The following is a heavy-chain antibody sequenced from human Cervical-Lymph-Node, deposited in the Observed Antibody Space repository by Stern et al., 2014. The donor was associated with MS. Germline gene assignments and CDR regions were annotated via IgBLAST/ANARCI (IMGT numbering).Heavy chain of an antibody. CDR2: IDWDDHK. J-gene: IGHJ3*02. D-gene: IGHD2-8*02. V-gene: IGHV2-70*04. CDR3: TRIQAGGGAFDI. Sequence: QVTLKESGPALVKPTQTLTLTCTFSGFSLSTRGMRVSWIRQPPGRALEWLARIDWDDHKYYTPSLKTRLTISKDSSKNLVVLTMTNMDPVDTATYYCTRIQAGGGAFDIWGQGTMVTVSS. CDR1: GFSLSTRGMR.